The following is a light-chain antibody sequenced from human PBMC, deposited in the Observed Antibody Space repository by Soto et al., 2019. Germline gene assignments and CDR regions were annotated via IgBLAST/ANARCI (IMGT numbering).Light chain of an antibody. CDR1: QSVSSY. J-gene: IGKJ1*01. Sequence: EIVLTQSPATLSLSPGERATLSCRASQSVSSYLAWYQQKPAQAPRLLIYDASNRATGIPARFSGSGSGTDFTLTISSLEPEDFAVYYCQQRSNWPPGWTFGQGTKVDIK. CDR2: DAS. CDR3: QQRSNWPPGWT. V-gene: IGKV3-11*01.